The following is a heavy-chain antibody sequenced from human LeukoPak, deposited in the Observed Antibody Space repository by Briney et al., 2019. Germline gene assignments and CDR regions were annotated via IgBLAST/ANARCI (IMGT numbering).Heavy chain of an antibody. CDR2: IKPDGSEK. J-gene: IGHJ4*02. CDR1: GFTFTSYW. Sequence: PGGSLRLSCAASGFTFTSYWMSWVRQAPGKGMERVATIKPDGSEKYYVDSVKGRFTISRDSTKNSLYLQMNSLRVEDTAVYYCERGYEGSFDYWGQGTLVTVSS. V-gene: IGHV3-7*01. CDR3: ERGYEGSFDY. D-gene: IGHD3-10*01.